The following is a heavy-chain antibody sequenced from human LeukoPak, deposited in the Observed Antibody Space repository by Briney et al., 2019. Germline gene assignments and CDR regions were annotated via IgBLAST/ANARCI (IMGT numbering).Heavy chain of an antibody. Sequence: GASVKVSCKASGGTFSTYANSWVRQAPGQGLEWMGGIIPIFGTANYAQKFQGRVTITADESTSTDYMELSSLRSDDTAVYYCAREHSSGWYYFNYWGQGTLVTVSS. V-gene: IGHV1-69*01. CDR1: GGTFSTYA. CDR2: IIPIFGTA. CDR3: AREHSSGWYYFNY. J-gene: IGHJ4*02. D-gene: IGHD6-19*01.